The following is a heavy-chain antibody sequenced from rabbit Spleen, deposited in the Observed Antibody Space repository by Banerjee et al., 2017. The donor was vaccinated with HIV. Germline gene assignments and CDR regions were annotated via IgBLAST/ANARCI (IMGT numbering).Heavy chain of an antibody. CDR3: ARDGAGGSYFAL. CDR1: GFTLSSYY. CDR2: IDPVFGIT. D-gene: IGHD8-1*01. J-gene: IGHJ3*01. V-gene: IGHV1S7*01. Sequence: HLKESGGGLVQPGGSLKLSCTASGFTLSSYYMNWVRQAPGKGLEWIGYIDPVFGITYYANWVNGRFSISRENAQNTVFLQMTSLTAADTATYFRARDGAGGSYFALWGQGTLVTVS.